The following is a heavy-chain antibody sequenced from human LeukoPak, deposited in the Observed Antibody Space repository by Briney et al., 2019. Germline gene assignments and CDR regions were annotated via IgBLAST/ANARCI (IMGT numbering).Heavy chain of an antibody. CDR3: AKDRGIYYFDY. D-gene: IGHD6-13*01. CDR1: GFTFSSYA. Sequence: PGGSLRLSCAASGFTFSSYAMNWVRQAPGKGLEWVSGISDSGYNTYDADSVKGRFTISRDNSKNTLYLQMNSLRAEDTAVYYCAKDRGIYYFDYWGQGNLVTVSS. V-gene: IGHV3-23*01. J-gene: IGHJ4*02. CDR2: ISDSGYNT.